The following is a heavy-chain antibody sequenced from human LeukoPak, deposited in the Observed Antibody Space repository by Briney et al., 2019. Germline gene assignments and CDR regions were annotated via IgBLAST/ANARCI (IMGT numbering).Heavy chain of an antibody. J-gene: IGHJ4*02. CDR1: GGSISTYY. Sequence: SETLSLICTVSGGSISTYYWSWIRQPPGKGLEWIGYIYYRGDTNYNPSLKSRVTISVDTSKNQFSLKLSSVTAADTAVYYCARAVIPYNWNVPLGYWGQGTLVTVSS. CDR3: ARAVIPYNWNVPLGY. CDR2: IYYRGDT. D-gene: IGHD1-1*01. V-gene: IGHV4-59*01.